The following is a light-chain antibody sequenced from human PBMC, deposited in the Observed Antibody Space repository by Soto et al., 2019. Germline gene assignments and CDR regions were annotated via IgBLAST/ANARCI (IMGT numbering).Light chain of an antibody. CDR1: QSVSSN. CDR3: QQYNIWPPWT. V-gene: IGKV3-15*01. Sequence: DIVMTQSPATLSVSPGERATLSCRASQSVSSNLAWYQQKPGQAPRLLIYGASTRATGIPARFSGSGSGTEFTLTISSLQCEDFAVYYWQQYNIWPPWTFGQGTKVEIK. J-gene: IGKJ1*01. CDR2: GAS.